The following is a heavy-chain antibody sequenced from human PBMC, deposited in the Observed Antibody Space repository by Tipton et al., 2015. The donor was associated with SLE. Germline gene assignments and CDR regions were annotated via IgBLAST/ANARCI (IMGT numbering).Heavy chain of an antibody. CDR2: IYYSGSS. CDR1: GGSFNGYY. CDR3: ARDYYGSGFDAFDI. Sequence: TLSLTCAVYGGSFNGYYWSWIRQHPGKGLEWIGRIYYSGSSYYNPSLKSRVTISVDTSKNQFSLRLSSVTAADTAVYYCARDYYGSGFDAFDIWGQGTMVTVSS. D-gene: IGHD3-10*01. V-gene: IGHV4-34*01. J-gene: IGHJ3*02.